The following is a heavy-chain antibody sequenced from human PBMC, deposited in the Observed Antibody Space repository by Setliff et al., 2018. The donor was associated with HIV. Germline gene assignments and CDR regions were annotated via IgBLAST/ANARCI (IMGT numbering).Heavy chain of an antibody. D-gene: IGHD3-3*01. CDR3: AKDYTPTFWEYNWFDT. V-gene: IGHV3-74*01. CDR2: INSDGSST. CDR1: GFTVSSYY. J-gene: IGHJ5*02. Sequence: PGGSLRLSCAASGFTVSSYYMSWVRQAPGKGLEWVSRINSDGSSTSYADSVKGRFTVSRDNSKDTLFLQMNSLRAEDTAIYFCAKDYTPTFWEYNWFDTWGQGTLVTVSS.